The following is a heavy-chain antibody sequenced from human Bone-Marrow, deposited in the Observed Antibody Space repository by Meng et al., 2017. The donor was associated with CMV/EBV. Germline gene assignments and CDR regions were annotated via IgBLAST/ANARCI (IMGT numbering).Heavy chain of an antibody. D-gene: IGHD3-3*01. CDR3: AHSAWGVHSYYDFWSAPSWFDP. Sequence: SGPTLVKPTQTLTLTCTFSGFSLSTSGVGVGWIRQPPGKALEWLALIYWNDDKRYSPSLKSRLTITKDTSKNQVVLTMTNMDPVDTATYYCAHSAWGVHSYYDFWSAPSWFDPWGQGTLVTVSS. V-gene: IGHV2-5*01. J-gene: IGHJ5*02. CDR1: GFSLSTSGVG. CDR2: IYWNDDK.